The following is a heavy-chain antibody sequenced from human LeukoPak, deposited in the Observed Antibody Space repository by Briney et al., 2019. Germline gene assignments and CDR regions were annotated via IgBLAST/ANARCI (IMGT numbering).Heavy chain of an antibody. CDR2: ISYSGST. CDR3: ARHTGGTTKDH. Sequence: SETLSLTCTVSGGSISGYYWSWIRQPPGKGLEWVGYISYSGSTYYNPSLMSRVTILVDTSKNQFSLKLSSVTAADTAVYYCARHTGGTTKDHWGHGTLVIVSS. V-gene: IGHV4-59*08. J-gene: IGHJ4*01. D-gene: IGHD1-1*01. CDR1: GGSISGYY.